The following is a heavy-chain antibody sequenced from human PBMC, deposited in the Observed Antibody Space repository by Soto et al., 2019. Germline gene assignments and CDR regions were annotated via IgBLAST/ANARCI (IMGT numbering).Heavy chain of an antibody. Sequence: ASVKVCFKASEYPFSGYYLHWVRQAPGQRPEWLGWINPTGGGTISAQRFQGRLTMTRDTSITTAYMELSGLTSDDTAFYYCATSSDWSPLLDSWGKGNLVTVS. D-gene: IGHD6-19*01. CDR2: INPTGGGT. J-gene: IGHJ4*02. CDR1: EYPFSGYY. V-gene: IGHV1-2*02. CDR3: ATSSDWSPLLDS.